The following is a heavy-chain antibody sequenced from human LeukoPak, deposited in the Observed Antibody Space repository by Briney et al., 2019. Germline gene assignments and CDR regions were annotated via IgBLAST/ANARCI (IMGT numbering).Heavy chain of an antibody. CDR1: GFTFSSYW. Sequence: PGGSLRLSCAASGFTFSSYWMHWVRQAPGKGLVWVSRINSDGSSTSYADSVKGRFTISRDNAKNTLYLQMNSLRAEDTAVYYCARQYDSSGYYSPFDYWGQGTLVTVSS. V-gene: IGHV3-74*01. CDR3: ARQYDSSGYYSPFDY. D-gene: IGHD3-22*01. CDR2: INSDGSST. J-gene: IGHJ4*02.